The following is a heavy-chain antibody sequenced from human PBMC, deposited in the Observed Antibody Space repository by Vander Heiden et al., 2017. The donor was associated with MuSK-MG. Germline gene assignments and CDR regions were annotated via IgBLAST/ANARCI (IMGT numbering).Heavy chain of an antibody. J-gene: IGHJ4*02. CDR2: IKQDGSEK. CDR3: ARPYVGDYFDY. D-gene: IGHD1-26*01. V-gene: IGHV3-7*01. Sequence: EVQLVESGGGLVQPGGSLRLSCAASGLTFSSDWMSGVRQALGKGLEWVANIKQDGSEKYDVDSVKGRFTISRDNAKNSLYLQMKSLRAEDTAVYYCARPYVGDYFDYWGQGTMVTVSS. CDR1: GLTFSSDW.